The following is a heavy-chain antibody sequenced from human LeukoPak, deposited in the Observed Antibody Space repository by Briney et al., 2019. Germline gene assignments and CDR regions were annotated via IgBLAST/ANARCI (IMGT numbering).Heavy chain of an antibody. Sequence: GASVKVSCKVSGYTLTELSMHWVRQAPGKGLEWMGGFDPEDGETIYAQKFQGRVTMTRDTSTSTVYMELSSLRSEDTAVYYCARAGEGVPAPPRVFDYWGQGTLVTVSS. V-gene: IGHV1-24*01. CDR3: ARAGEGVPAPPRVFDY. J-gene: IGHJ4*02. CDR2: FDPEDGET. CDR1: GYTLTELS. D-gene: IGHD2-2*01.